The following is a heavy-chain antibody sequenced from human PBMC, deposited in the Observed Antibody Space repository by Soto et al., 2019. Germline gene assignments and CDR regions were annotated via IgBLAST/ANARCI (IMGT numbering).Heavy chain of an antibody. J-gene: IGHJ4*02. CDR3: ANEGPFDY. CDR1: GLTLSIFS. V-gene: IGHV3-23*01. Sequence: GGPLRLSCAASGLTLSIFSMNWVRQAPGKGLEWVSAISGSGGSTYYADSVKGRFTISRDNSKNTLYLQMNSLRAEDTAVYYCANEGPFDYWAQGTLFTVSS. CDR2: ISGSGGST.